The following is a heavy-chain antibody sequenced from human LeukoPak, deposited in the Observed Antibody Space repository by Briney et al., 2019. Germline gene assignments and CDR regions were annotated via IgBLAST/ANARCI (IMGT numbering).Heavy chain of an antibody. Sequence: SETLSLTCTVSGASIRSYYWSWIRQPAGKGLEWIGRIYTTGSTNYNPSLKSRVTMSVDTSKNQFSLKLSSVTAADTALYYCASGVPYVWGSYRSYWGQGTLVTVTS. CDR1: GASIRSYY. D-gene: IGHD3-16*02. J-gene: IGHJ4*02. V-gene: IGHV4-4*07. CDR2: IYTTGST. CDR3: ASGVPYVWGSYRSY.